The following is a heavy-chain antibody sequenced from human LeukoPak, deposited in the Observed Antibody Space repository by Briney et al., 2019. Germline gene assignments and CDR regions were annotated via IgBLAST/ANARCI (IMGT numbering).Heavy chain of an antibody. Sequence: SGPTLVKPTQTLTLTCTFSGFSLSTGGVGGGWIRQPPGKALEWLALSYWDDDKRYSPSLKSRLTITNATSNNQVVLTMTNMDTVDTATSSCARPKYSSSWYYFDYWGPGTLVTASS. J-gene: IGHJ4*01. V-gene: IGHV2-5*02. D-gene: IGHD6-13*01. CDR3: ARPKYSSSWYYFDY. CDR1: GFSLSTGGVG. CDR2: SYWDDDK.